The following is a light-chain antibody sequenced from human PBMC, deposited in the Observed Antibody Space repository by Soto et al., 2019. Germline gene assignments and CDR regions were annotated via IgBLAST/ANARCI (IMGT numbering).Light chain of an antibody. V-gene: IGLV1-51*02. CDR2: ENN. J-gene: IGLJ1*01. CDR1: SPKNWNNY. CDR3: GTWDSSLSAAYYV. Sequence: QSVLTQPPPGSSAPGQKVTISRSGSSPKNWNNYVSWYQQLPGTAHKLLIYENNKRPSGIPDRFSGSKSGTSATLGITGLQTGDEADYYCGTWDSSLSAAYYVFGTGTKVTVL.